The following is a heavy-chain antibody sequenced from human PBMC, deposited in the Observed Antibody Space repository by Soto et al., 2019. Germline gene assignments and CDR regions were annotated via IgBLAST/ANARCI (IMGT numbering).Heavy chain of an antibody. J-gene: IGHJ4*02. Sequence: SETLSLTCTVSGGSISSYYWSWIRQPPGKGLEWIGYIYYSGSTNYNPSLKSRVTISVDTSKNQFFLKLSSVTAADTAVYYCARGSDYCDYVFDYWGQGTLVTVSS. CDR2: IYYSGST. V-gene: IGHV4-59*01. CDR3: ARGSDYCDYVFDY. CDR1: GGSISSYY. D-gene: IGHD4-17*01.